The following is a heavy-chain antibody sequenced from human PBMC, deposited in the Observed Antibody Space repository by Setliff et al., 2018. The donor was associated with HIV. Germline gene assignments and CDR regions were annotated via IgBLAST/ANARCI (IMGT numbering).Heavy chain of an antibody. D-gene: IGHD5-12*01. CDR2: IFHSGST. CDR3: ARVNTLLAYFNY. Sequence: NPSETLSLTCSVSGYSISSDYYWGWIRQPPGKGLEWIGSIFHSGSTYYNPSLMSRVTISVDTSKDQFSLRLTSVTAADTAFYFCARVNTLLAYFNYWGPGILVTVSS. CDR1: GYSISSDYY. J-gene: IGHJ4*02. V-gene: IGHV4-38-2*02.